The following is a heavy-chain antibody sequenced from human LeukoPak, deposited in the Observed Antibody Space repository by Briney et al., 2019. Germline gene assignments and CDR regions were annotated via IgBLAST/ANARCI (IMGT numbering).Heavy chain of an antibody. D-gene: IGHD3-3*01. J-gene: IGHJ6*02. CDR3: AREPITIFGVVKKDYYYGMDV. V-gene: IGHV1-46*01. CDR1: GYTFTSYY. Sequence: GASVKVSCKASGYTFTSYYMHWVRQAPGQGLEWMGIINPSGGSTSYAQKFQGRVTMTRDTSTSTVYMELSSLRSEDTAVYYCAREPITIFGVVKKDYYYGMDVWGQGTTVTVSS. CDR2: INPSGGST.